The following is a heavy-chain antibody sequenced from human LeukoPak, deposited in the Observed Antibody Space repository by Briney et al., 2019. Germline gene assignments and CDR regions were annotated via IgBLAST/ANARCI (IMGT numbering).Heavy chain of an antibody. V-gene: IGHV3-7*01. Sequence: GGSLRLSCAASGFTFNTYCMICVRQAPRKRVGWVANIYQGGSTKYYVDSLKGRFTISRDNAKNSLYLQMNSLRAEDTAVYYCVRDKGGRSGAIYYDAFDVWGQGTMVTVSS. D-gene: IGHD1-26*01. CDR3: VRDKGGRSGAIYYDAFDV. J-gene: IGHJ3*01. CDR2: IYQGGSTK. CDR1: GFTFNTYC.